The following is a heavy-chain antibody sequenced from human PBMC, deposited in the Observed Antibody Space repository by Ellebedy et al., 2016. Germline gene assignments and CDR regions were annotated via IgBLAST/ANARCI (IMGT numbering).Heavy chain of an antibody. CDR3: ARVGKMGYDFWSGYDP. V-gene: IGHV1-2*02. Sequence: ASVKVSCKASGYTFTGYYMHWVRQAPGQGLEWMGWINPNSGGTNYAQKFQGRVTMTRDTSISTAYMELSRLRSDDTAVYYCARVGKMGYDFWSGYDPWGQGTLVTVSS. D-gene: IGHD3-3*01. CDR1: GYTFTGYY. CDR2: INPNSGGT. J-gene: IGHJ5*02.